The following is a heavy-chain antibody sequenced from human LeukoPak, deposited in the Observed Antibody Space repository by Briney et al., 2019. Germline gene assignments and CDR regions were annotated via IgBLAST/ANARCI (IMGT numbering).Heavy chain of an antibody. J-gene: IGHJ4*02. Sequence: SETLSLTCSVSGGSISSYYWSWLRQPPGKGLEWIGYIYYSGRTSYNPSLKSRVTISIDTSKNQFSLRLSSVTAADTAVYYCARDDQELWFGEYDHSFDYWGQGTLVTVSS. V-gene: IGHV4-59*01. CDR1: GGSISSYY. D-gene: IGHD3-10*01. CDR3: ARDDQELWFGEYDHSFDY. CDR2: IYYSGRT.